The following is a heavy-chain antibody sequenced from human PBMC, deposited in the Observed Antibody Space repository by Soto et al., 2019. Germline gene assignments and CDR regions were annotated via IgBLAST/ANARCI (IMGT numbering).Heavy chain of an antibody. CDR1: GGSFSGYY. J-gene: IGHJ5*02. D-gene: IGHD3-10*01. V-gene: IGHV4-34*01. CDR3: ARTLPPMMVRGTNWFDP. CDR2: INHSGST. Sequence: PSETLSLTCAVYGGSFSGYYWSWIRQPPGKGLEWIGEINHSGSTNYNPSLKSRVTISVDTSKNQFSLKLSSVTAADTAVYYCARTLPPMMVRGTNWFDPGGQGTLVTVSS.